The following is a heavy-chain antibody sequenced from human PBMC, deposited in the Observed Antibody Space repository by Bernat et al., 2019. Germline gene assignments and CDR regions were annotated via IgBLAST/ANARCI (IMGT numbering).Heavy chain of an antibody. CDR2: ISGNGYST. Sequence: EVQLLESGGGLVQPGESLRVSCAASGFTLSSNAMTWVRQAPGKGLEWVSVISGNGYSTYYADSVKGRFTISRDNSKNTVYLQMNSLRAEDTAVYYCAKGRGGIYHDFDIWGQGTMVTVSS. CDR3: AKGRGGIYHDFDI. D-gene: IGHD2-15*01. V-gene: IGHV3-23*01. J-gene: IGHJ3*02. CDR1: GFTLSSNA.